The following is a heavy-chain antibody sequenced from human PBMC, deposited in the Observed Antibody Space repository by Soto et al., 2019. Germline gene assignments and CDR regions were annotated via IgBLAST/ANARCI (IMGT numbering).Heavy chain of an antibody. V-gene: IGHV4-30-4*01. J-gene: IGHJ4*02. Sequence: SETLSLTCTVSGGSISSGNYYWSWIRQPPGKGLEWIGFISYSGTTHYSASLRSRVSISVDTSKNQFSLDLSSVTAADTAVYYCDTMGTPVTGLYYFDYWGQGTLVTVSS. CDR3: DTMGTPVTGLYYFDY. CDR1: GGSISSGNYY. CDR2: ISYSGTT. D-gene: IGHD4-17*01.